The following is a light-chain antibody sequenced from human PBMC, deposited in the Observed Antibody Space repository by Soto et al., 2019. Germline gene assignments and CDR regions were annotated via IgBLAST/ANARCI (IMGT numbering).Light chain of an antibody. V-gene: IGKV3-20*01. J-gene: IGKJ1*01. CDR3: QQYGSSRT. CDR2: GAS. CDR1: QSVSRSY. Sequence: EIVLTQSPGTLSLSPGERATLSCRASQSVSRSYLAWYQQKPGQAPRLLIYGASSRATGIPDRFSGCGSGTDFTLTISRLEPEDFAVYYCQQYGSSRTFGQGTKVEIK.